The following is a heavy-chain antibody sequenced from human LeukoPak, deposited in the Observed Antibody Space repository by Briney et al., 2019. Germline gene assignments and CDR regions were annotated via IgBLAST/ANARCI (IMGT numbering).Heavy chain of an antibody. V-gene: IGHV3-53*04. CDR1: GFTVSSNY. CDR3: ARVQGRRGLWYYFDY. CDR2: IYSGGST. J-gene: IGHJ4*02. D-gene: IGHD3-10*01. Sequence: GGSLRLSCAASGFTVSSNYMSWVRQAPGKGLEWVSVIYSGGSTYYADSVKGRFTISRHNSKNTLYLQMNSLRAEDTAVYYCARVQGRRGLWYYFDYWGQGTLVTVSS.